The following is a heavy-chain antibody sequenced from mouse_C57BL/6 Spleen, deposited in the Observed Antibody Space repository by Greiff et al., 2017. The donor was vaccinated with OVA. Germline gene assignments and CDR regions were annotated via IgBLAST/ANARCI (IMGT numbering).Heavy chain of an antibody. CDR1: GYAFSSYW. V-gene: IGHV1-80*01. D-gene: IGHD2-1*01. Sequence: QVQLQQSGAELVKPGASVKISCKASGYAFSSYWMNWVKQRPGKGLEWIGQIYPGDGDTNYNGKFKGKATLTADKSSSTAYMQLSSLTSEDSAVYFCARSSGYGNHQDAMDYWGQGTSVTVSS. J-gene: IGHJ4*01. CDR2: IYPGDGDT. CDR3: ARSSGYGNHQDAMDY.